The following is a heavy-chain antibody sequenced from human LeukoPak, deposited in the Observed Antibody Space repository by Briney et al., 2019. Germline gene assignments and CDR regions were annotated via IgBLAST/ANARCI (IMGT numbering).Heavy chain of an antibody. CDR3: ASVRHDPLEYYYYIDV. CDR2: INPSGSP. CDR1: GASLSRYS. Sequence: PSETLSLTCAVSGASLSRYSWTWIRQPPGKGLEWLGEINPSGSPDYNPSLKSRATISVDTSKNQFSLRVASVTAADTAVYYCASVRHDPLEYYYYIDVWGKGTTVTVSS. V-gene: IGHV4-34*01. D-gene: IGHD2/OR15-2a*01. J-gene: IGHJ6*03.